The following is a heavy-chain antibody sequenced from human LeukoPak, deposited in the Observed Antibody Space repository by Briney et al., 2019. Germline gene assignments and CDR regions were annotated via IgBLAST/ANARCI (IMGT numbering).Heavy chain of an antibody. D-gene: IGHD2-2*01. J-gene: IGHJ4*02. Sequence: GESLRLSCAASGNYWMHWVRQAPGQGLVWVSHINSDGSWTSYADSVKGRFTISKDNAKNTVYLQMNNLRAEDTAVYYCVSFYETYWGRGTLVTVSS. CDR3: VSFYETY. CDR1: GNYW. CDR2: INSDGSWT. V-gene: IGHV3-74*01.